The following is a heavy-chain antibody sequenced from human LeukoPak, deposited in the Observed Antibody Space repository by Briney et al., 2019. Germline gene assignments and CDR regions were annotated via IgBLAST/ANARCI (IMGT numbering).Heavy chain of an antibody. J-gene: IGHJ4*02. Sequence: PSETLSLTCTVSGGSISSYYWSWIRQPPGEGLEWIGYIYYSGSTNYNPSLKSRVTISVDTSKNQFSLKLSSVTAADTAVYYCARQRRSSGYNDYWGQGTLVTVSS. V-gene: IGHV4-59*08. D-gene: IGHD3-22*01. CDR2: IYYSGST. CDR3: ARQRRSSGYNDY. CDR1: GGSISSYY.